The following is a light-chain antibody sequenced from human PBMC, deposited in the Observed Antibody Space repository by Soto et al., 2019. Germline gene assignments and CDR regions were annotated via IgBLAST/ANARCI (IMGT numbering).Light chain of an antibody. J-gene: IGKJ4*01. CDR3: QQRSKKKNGLT. CDR1: QSVSSY. Sequence: EVVLTQSPATLSLSPGERATPSCRAGQSVSSYLAWYQQKPGTAPRLLIYDASNRATGIPARFSGSGSGTDFTLNISSLEPEDFAVYYCQQRSKKKNGLTFGGGTKVDIK. CDR2: DAS. V-gene: IGKV3-11*01.